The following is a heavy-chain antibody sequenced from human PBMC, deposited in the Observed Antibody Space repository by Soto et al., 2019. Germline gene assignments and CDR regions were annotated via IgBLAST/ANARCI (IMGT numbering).Heavy chain of an antibody. CDR3: ARGVDYYYYGMDV. Sequence: PSETLSLTCAVYGGSFSGYYWSWIRQPPGKRLEWIGEINHSGSTNYNPSLKSRVTISVDTSKNQFSLKLSSVTAADTAVYYCARGVDYYYYGMDVWGQGTTVTVSS. J-gene: IGHJ6*02. CDR2: INHSGST. CDR1: GGSFSGYY. V-gene: IGHV4-34*01.